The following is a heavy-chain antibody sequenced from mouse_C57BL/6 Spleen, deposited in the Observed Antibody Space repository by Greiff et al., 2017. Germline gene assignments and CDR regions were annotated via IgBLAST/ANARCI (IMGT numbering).Heavy chain of an antibody. CDR2: ISDGGSYT. Sequence: EVQRVESGGGLVKPGGSLKLSCAASGFTFSSYAMSWVRQTPEKRLEWVATISDGGSYTYYPDNVKGRFTISRDNAKNNLYLQMSHLKSEDTAMYYCARYDYDGEYYFDYWGQGTTLTVSS. CDR1: GFTFSSYA. V-gene: IGHV5-4*01. D-gene: IGHD2-4*01. CDR3: ARYDYDGEYYFDY. J-gene: IGHJ2*01.